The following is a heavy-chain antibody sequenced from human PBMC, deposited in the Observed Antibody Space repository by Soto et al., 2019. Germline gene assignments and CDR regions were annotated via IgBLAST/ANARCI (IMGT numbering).Heavy chain of an antibody. CDR1: GFTFSDHY. CDR3: ARDMRSYYGSGSRGNYYYYGMDV. Sequence: GGSLRLSCAASGFTFSDHYMDWVRQAPGKGLEWVGRTRNKANSYITEYAASVKGRFTISRDDSKNSLYLQMNSLKTEDTAVYYCARDMRSYYGSGSRGNYYYYGMDVWGQGTTVTVSS. CDR2: TRNKANSYIT. J-gene: IGHJ6*01. D-gene: IGHD3-10*01. V-gene: IGHV3-72*01.